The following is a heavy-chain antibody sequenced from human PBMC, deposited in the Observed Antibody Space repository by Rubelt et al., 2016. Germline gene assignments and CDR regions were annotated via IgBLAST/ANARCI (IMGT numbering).Heavy chain of an antibody. J-gene: IGHJ4*02. CDR1: GGSISSSSYY. V-gene: IGHV4-39*07. Sequence: QLQLQESGPGLVKPSETLSLTCTVSGGSISSSSYYWGWIRRPPGKGLEWIGSIYYSGSTYYNPSLKGRVTISVDTSKSQFSLKLGSVTAADTAVYYCARVRQQQLVYIFDYWGQGTLVTVSS. CDR2: IYYSGST. D-gene: IGHD6-13*01. CDR3: ARVRQQQLVYIFDY.